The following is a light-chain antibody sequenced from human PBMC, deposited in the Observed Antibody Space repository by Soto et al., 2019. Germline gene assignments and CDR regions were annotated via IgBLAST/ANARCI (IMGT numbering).Light chain of an antibody. V-gene: IGLV2-8*01. CDR3: VSFAGGTYV. Sequence: QSVLTHPPSASGSPGQSVTISCTGTSSDVGAYIFVSWYQQHPGKAPKLLIYDVNRRPSGVPDRFSGSKSGNTASLTVSGLQADDEADYYCVSFAGGTYVFGTGTKVTVL. CDR1: SSDVGAYIF. CDR2: DVN. J-gene: IGLJ1*01.